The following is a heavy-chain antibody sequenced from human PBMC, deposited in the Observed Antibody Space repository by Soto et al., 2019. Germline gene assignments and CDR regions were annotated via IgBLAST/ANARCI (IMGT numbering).Heavy chain of an antibody. Sequence: PGGSLRLSCAASGFTFSGYWMHWVRQAPGKGLVWVSRINSDGSSTYYADSVKGRFTISRDNAKNTLYLQMNSLRAEDTAVYYCARDEIVVVPAAIRDYYYYGMDVWGQGTTVTVSS. CDR1: GFTFSGYW. V-gene: IGHV3-74*01. J-gene: IGHJ6*02. D-gene: IGHD2-2*01. CDR2: INSDGSST. CDR3: ARDEIVVVPAAIRDYYYYGMDV.